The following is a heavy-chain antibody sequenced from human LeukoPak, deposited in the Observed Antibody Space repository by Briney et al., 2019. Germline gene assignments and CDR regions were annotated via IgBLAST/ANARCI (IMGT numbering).Heavy chain of an antibody. V-gene: IGHV1-18*04. CDR3: AREGAPWIQLYPGGPDY. J-gene: IGHJ4*02. D-gene: IGHD5-18*01. CDR1: GYTFTGYY. Sequence: GALVKVSCKASGYTFTGYYMHWVRQAPGQGLEWMGWISAYNGNTNYAQKLQGRVTMTTDTSTSTAYMELRSLRSDDTAVYYCAREGAPWIQLYPGGPDYWGQGTLVTVSS. CDR2: ISAYNGNT.